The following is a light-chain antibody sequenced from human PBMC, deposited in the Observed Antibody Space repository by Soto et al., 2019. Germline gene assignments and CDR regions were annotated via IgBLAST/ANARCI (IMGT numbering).Light chain of an antibody. V-gene: IGKV3-11*01. CDR3: QQRSNWPPIT. CDR1: QSVSSY. CDR2: DAS. Sequence: EIVLTQSPAPLSLSPGERATLSCRSSQSVSSYLAWYQQKPGQAPRLLLYDASNRATGIPARFSGSGSGTGFTLTISSLEPEDFAVYYCQQRSNWPPITLGQGTRLEIK. J-gene: IGKJ5*01.